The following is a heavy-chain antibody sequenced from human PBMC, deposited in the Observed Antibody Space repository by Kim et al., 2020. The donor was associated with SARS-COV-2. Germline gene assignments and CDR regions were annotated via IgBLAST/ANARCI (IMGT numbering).Heavy chain of an antibody. CDR2: IYYSGST. D-gene: IGHD6-19*01. CDR3: ARESRQWLAGGTTGFDP. CDR1: GGSISSYY. V-gene: IGHV4-59*13. Sequence: SETLSLTCTVSGGSISSYYWSWIRQPPGKGLEWIGYIYYSGSTNYNPSLKSRVTISVDTSKNQFSLKLSSVTAADTAVYYCARESRQWLAGGTTGFDPWGQGTLVTVSS. J-gene: IGHJ5*02.